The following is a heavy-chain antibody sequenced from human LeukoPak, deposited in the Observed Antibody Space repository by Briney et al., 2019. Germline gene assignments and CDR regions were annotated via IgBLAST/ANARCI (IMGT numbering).Heavy chain of an antibody. V-gene: IGHV4-39*01. CDR2: IYYSGST. CDR1: GGSISSSSYY. J-gene: IGHJ5*02. D-gene: IGHD1-26*01. CDR3: ARRISSGSYSAWFDP. Sequence: ETLSLTCTVSGGSISSSSYYWGWIRQPPGKGLEWIGSIYYSGSTYYNPSLKSRVTISVDTSKNQFSLKLSSVTAADTAVYYCARRISSGSYSAWFDPWGQGTLVTVSS.